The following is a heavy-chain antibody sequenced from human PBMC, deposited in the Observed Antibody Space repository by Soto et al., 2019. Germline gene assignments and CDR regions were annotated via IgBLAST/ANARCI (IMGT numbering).Heavy chain of an antibody. CDR3: ARACGRRMAPFDM. D-gene: IGHD1-26*01. J-gene: IGHJ3*02. Sequence: QAQLVQSGAEVKKPGASGKVSCKASGYTFTGHYIYWIRQAPGQGLVWMGWVNPNNGATKYAQKFQGRVTMTRGTSIATAYRELSGLRSQATAVFYCARACGRRMAPFDMWGRGTMVTVS. CDR2: VNPNNGAT. CDR1: GYTFTGHY. V-gene: IGHV1-2*02.